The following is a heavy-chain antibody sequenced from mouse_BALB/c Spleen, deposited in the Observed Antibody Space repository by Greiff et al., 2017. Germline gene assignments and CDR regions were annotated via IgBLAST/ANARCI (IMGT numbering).Heavy chain of an antibody. J-gene: IGHJ4*01. V-gene: IGHV5-6-2*01. CDR2: INSNGGST. CDR1: GFTFSSYY. CDR3: AIYGNRGRYYAMDY. D-gene: IGHD2-1*01. Sequence: EVQRVESGGGLVKLGGSLKLSCAASGFTFSSYYMSWVRQTPEKRLELVAAINSNGGSTYYPDTVKGRFTISRDNAKNTLYLQMSSLKSEDTALYDCAIYGNRGRYYAMDYWGQGTSVTVSA.